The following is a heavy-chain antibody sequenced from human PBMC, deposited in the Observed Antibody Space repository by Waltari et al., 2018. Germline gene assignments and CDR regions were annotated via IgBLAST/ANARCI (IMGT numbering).Heavy chain of an antibody. D-gene: IGHD6-19*01. CDR3: ARDLAYSSGWFDY. Sequence: EVQLVESGGGLVKPGGSLRLSCAASGFTFSSYSMNWVRQAPGKGLEWVSSISSSSSYIYYADSVKGRFTISRDNAKNSLYLQMNSLRAEDTAVYYCARDLAYSSGWFDYWGQGTLVTVSS. J-gene: IGHJ4*02. CDR1: GFTFSSYS. V-gene: IGHV3-21*01. CDR2: ISSSSSYI.